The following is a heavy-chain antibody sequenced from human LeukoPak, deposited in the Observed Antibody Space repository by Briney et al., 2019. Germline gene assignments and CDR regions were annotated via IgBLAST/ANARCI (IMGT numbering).Heavy chain of an antibody. J-gene: IGHJ4*02. CDR2: IYYSGST. D-gene: IGHD3-3*01. Sequence: SETLSLTCTVSGGSISSYYWSWIRQPPGKGLEWIGYIYYSGSTNYNPSLKSRVTISVDTSKNQSSLKLSSVTAADTAVYYCARGDPYYDFWSGTDWGQGTLVTVSS. CDR3: ARGDPYYDFWSGTD. CDR1: GGSISSYY. V-gene: IGHV4-59*01.